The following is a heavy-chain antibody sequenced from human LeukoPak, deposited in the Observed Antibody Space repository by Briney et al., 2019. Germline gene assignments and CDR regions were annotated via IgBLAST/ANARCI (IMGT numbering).Heavy chain of an antibody. Sequence: QPGGSLRLSCAASGFTFSSYSMNWVRQAPGKGLEGVSYISSSSSTIYYADPVRGRFTISRDNAKNSLYLQMNSLRAEDTAVYYCARSVTPGIAAAFGYYYYYGMDVWGQGTTVTVSS. V-gene: IGHV3-48*04. CDR1: GFTFSSYS. J-gene: IGHJ6*02. CDR2: ISSSSSTI. D-gene: IGHD6-13*01. CDR3: ARSVTPGIAAAFGYYYYYGMDV.